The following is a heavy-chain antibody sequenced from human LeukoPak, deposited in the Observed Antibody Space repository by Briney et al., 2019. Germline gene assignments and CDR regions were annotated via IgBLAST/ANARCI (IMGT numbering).Heavy chain of an antibody. D-gene: IGHD2-2*01. CDR2: FDPEDGET. Sequence: ASVKVSCKVSGYTLTELSMHWVRQAPGKGLEWMGGFDPEDGETIYAQKFQGRVTMTEDTSTSTAYMELRSLRSDDTAVYYCARAGVVVVPGELGDWFDPWGQGTLVTVSS. CDR3: ARAGVVVVPGELGDWFDP. CDR1: GYTLTELS. V-gene: IGHV1-24*01. J-gene: IGHJ5*02.